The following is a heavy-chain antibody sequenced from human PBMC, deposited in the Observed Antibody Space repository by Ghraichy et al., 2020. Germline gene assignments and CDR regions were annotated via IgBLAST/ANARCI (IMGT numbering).Heavy chain of an antibody. CDR3: ARQKVQVGSNWYRSYDGMDV. D-gene: IGHD6-13*01. Sequence: SETLSLTCAVYGESFRGYFWTWIRQPPGKGLEWIGEIKFSGSTNYSPSLKSRVAISVDTSRNQFSLRLSSVTAADTAVYYCARQKVQVGSNWYRSYDGMDVWGQGTTVTVSS. CDR1: GESFRGYF. V-gene: IGHV4-34*01. CDR2: IKFSGST. J-gene: IGHJ6*02.